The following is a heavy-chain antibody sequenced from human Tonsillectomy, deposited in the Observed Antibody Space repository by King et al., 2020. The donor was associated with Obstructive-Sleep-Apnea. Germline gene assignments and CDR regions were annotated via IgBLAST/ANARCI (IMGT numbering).Heavy chain of an antibody. J-gene: IGHJ6*01. CDR3: SAPSYYYYDMDV. D-gene: IGHD3-3*01. CDR2: INHSEST. CDR1: GGSFSGYY. Sequence: VQLQQWGAGLLKPSETLSLTCAVYGGSFSGYYWSWIRQPPGKGLEWIGEINHSESTNNNPSLKSRVTISVDTSKNQFSLRLTSVTAADWSANYSSAPSYYYYDMDV. V-gene: IGHV4-34*01.